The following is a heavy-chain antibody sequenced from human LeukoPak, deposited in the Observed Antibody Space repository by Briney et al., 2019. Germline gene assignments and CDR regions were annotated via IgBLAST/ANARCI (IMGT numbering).Heavy chain of an antibody. D-gene: IGHD5-24*01. Sequence: PSETLSLTCTVSGGSISSYYWSWIRQPPGKGLEWIGYIYYSGSTYYNPSLKSRVTISVDTSKNQFSLKLSSVTAADTAVYYCARDLMRGDGYNYDPLTDYYYGMDVWGQGTTVTVSS. V-gene: IGHV4-59*12. CDR2: IYYSGST. CDR1: GGSISSYY. CDR3: ARDLMRGDGYNYDPLTDYYYGMDV. J-gene: IGHJ6*02.